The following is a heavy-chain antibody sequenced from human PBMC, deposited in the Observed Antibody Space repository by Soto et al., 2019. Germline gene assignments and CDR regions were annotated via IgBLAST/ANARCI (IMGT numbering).Heavy chain of an antibody. CDR2: ISYDGSNK. CDR3: ALGAGGVLVNY. J-gene: IGHJ4*02. CDR1: GFTFSSYA. Sequence: GSLRLSCAASGFTFSSYAMHWVRQAPGKGLEWVAVISYDGSNKYYADSVKGRFTISRDNSKNTLYLQMNSLRAEDTAVYYCALGAGGVLVNYWGQGTLVTVSS. V-gene: IGHV3-30-3*01. D-gene: IGHD3-16*01.